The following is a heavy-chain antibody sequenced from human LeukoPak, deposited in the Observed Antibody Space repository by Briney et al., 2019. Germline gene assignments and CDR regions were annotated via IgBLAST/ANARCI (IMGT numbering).Heavy chain of an antibody. D-gene: IGHD3-22*01. CDR1: GFTFSSYA. J-gene: IGHJ4*02. Sequence: GGSLRLSCAASGFTFSSYAMSWVRQAPGKGLEWVSAISGSGGNTYYADSVKGRFTISRDNSKNTLYLQMNSLRAEDTAVYYCAKALDHYYDSSGYFDYWGQGTLVTVSS. CDR3: AKALDHYYDSSGYFDY. V-gene: IGHV3-23*01. CDR2: ISGSGGNT.